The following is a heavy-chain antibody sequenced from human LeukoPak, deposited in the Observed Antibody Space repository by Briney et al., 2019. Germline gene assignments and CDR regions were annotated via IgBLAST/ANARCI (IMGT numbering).Heavy chain of an antibody. CDR3: GGPSGSYRNDAFDI. V-gene: IGHV4-34*01. CDR2: INHSGST. CDR1: GVSFSGYY. D-gene: IGHD1-26*01. J-gene: IGHJ3*02. Sequence: SETLSLTCAVYGVSFSGYYWSWIRQPPGKGLEWIGEINHSGSTNYNPSLKSRVTISVDTSKNQFSLKLSSVTAADTAVYYCGGPSGSYRNDAFDIWGQGTMVTVSS.